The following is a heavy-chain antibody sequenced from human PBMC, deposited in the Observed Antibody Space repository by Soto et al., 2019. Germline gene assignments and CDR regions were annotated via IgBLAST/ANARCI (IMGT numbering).Heavy chain of an antibody. J-gene: IGHJ4*02. V-gene: IGHV2-5*02. CDR1: GFSLSTSGLG. D-gene: IGHD2-2*01. Sequence: GSGPTLVNPTQTLTLTCTFSGFSLSTSGLGVGWIREPPGKALELLALIYWDDGKGYSPSLKSRLTISKDTSKNQVVLTMTNLGPVDTATYYCARVGSGSNCYDSLSFDYWGQGTPVTVSS. CDR2: IYWDDGK. CDR3: ARVGSGSNCYDSLSFDY.